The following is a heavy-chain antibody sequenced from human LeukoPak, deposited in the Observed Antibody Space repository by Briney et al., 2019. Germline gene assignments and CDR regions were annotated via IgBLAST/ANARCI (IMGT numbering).Heavy chain of an antibody. CDR3: ARMGEVVTAKGYGAFDI. CDR2: ISAYNGNT. V-gene: IGHV1-18*01. J-gene: IGHJ3*02. Sequence: GASVKVSCKASGYTFTSYGISWVRQAPGQGLEWMGWISAYNGNTNYAQKLQGRVTMTTDTSTSTAYMELRSLRSDDTAVYYCARMGEVVTAKGYGAFDIWGQGTMVTVSS. D-gene: IGHD2-21*02. CDR1: GYTFTSYG.